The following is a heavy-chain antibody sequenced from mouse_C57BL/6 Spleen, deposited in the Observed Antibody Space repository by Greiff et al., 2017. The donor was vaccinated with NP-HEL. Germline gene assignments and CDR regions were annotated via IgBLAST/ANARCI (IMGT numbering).Heavy chain of an antibody. J-gene: IGHJ4*01. V-gene: IGHV1-18*01. CDR2: INPNNGGT. CDR1: GYTFTDYN. Sequence: VQLQQSGPELVKPGASVKIPCKASGYTFTDYNMDWVKQSHGKSLEWIGDINPNNGGTIYNQKFKGKATLTVDKSSSTAYMELRSLTSEDTAVYYCARRYSNYLYAMDYWGQGTSVTVSS. CDR3: ARRYSNYLYAMDY. D-gene: IGHD2-5*01.